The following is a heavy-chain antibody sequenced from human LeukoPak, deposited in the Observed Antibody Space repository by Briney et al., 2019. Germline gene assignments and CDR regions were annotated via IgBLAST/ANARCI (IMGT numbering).Heavy chain of an antibody. Sequence: ASVKVSFKASGYTFTRNYMHWVRQAPGQGLEWMGIINPRGGSTTYAQKFQGRLTMTRDTSTSTVYMGLSSLRSEDTAVYYCAREDADYTFSFDFWGQGTLVTVSS. D-gene: IGHD4-17*01. CDR3: AREDADYTFSFDF. CDR1: GYTFTRNY. CDR2: INPRGGST. J-gene: IGHJ4*02. V-gene: IGHV1-46*01.